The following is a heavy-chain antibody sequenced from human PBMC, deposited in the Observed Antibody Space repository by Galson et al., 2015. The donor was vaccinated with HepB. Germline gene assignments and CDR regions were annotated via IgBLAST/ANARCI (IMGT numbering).Heavy chain of an antibody. CDR2: MSGSGGST. CDR3: ATDIVVVPSAKGDVDY. CDR1: GITFSTFP. V-gene: IGHV3-23*01. J-gene: IGHJ4*02. D-gene: IGHD2-2*01. Sequence: SLRLSCAASGITFSTFPMSWVRQAPGKGLEWVSSMSGSGGSTYYADSVKGRFTISRDNSKNTLYLQMNSLRAEDTALYYCATDIVVVPSAKGDVDYWGQGTPVTVSS.